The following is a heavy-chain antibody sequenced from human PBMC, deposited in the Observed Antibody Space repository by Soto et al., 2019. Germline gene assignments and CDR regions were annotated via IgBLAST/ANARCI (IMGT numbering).Heavy chain of an antibody. D-gene: IGHD6-6*01. CDR1: GYTFTGYY. J-gene: IGHJ6*02. CDR3: CTAVYHSSSPSYYYYGMDV. Sequence: ASVKVSCKASGYTFTGYYMHWVRHAPGQGLEWMGWINPNSGGTNYAQKFQGWVTMTRDTSISTAYIELISLRSDDATVYYCCTAVYHSSSPSYYYYGMDVWGQGTTVTVSS. CDR2: INPNSGGT. V-gene: IGHV1-2*04.